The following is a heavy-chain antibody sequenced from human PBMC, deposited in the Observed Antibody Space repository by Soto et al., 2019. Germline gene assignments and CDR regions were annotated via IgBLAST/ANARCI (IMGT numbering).Heavy chain of an antibody. CDR3: ARSASRYCSGGSCYSGGYY. CDR1: GFTFSSYS. V-gene: IGHV3-21*01. CDR2: ISSSSSYI. Sequence: EVQLVESGGGLVKPGGSLRLSCAASGFTFSSYSMNWVRQAPGKGLEWVSSISSSSSYIYYADSVKGRFTISRDNAKNSLYLQMNSLRAEDRAVYYCARSASRYCSGGSCYSGGYYWGQGTLVTVSS. J-gene: IGHJ4*02. D-gene: IGHD2-15*01.